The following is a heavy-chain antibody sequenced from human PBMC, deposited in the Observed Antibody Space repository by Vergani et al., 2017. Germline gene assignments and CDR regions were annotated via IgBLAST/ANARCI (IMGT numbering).Heavy chain of an antibody. Sequence: QVQLVESGGGVVQPGRSLRLSCAASGFTFSSYAMHWVRQAPGKGLEWVAVISYDGSNKYYADSVKGRFTISRDNSKNTLYLQMNSLRAEDTAVYYCARGGYCSSTSCYYYYYYYYMDVWGKGTTVTVSS. CDR2: ISYDGSNK. CDR3: ARGGYCSSTSCYYYYYYYYMDV. D-gene: IGHD2-2*01. CDR1: GFTFSSYA. V-gene: IGHV3-30-3*01. J-gene: IGHJ6*03.